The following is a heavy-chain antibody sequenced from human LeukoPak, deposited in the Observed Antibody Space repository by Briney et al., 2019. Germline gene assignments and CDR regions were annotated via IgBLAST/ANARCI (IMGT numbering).Heavy chain of an antibody. CDR2: IYHSGST. V-gene: IGHV4-4*02. CDR3: ARVRGSYYLGAFDI. J-gene: IGHJ3*02. CDR1: GGSISSSNW. Sequence: PSGTLSLTCAVSGGSISSSNWWSWVRQPPGKGLEWIGEIYHSGSTNYNPSLKSRVTISVDKSKNQFSLKLSSVTAADTAVYYCARVRGSYYLGAFDIWGQGTMVTVSS. D-gene: IGHD3-10*01.